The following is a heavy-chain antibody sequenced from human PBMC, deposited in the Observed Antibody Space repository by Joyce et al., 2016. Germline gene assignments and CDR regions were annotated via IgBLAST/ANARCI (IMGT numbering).Heavy chain of an antibody. D-gene: IGHD3-16*02. J-gene: IGHJ4*02. CDR2: INCNSGGT. CDR3: ARGNDYIWGSYRSGIDY. CDR1: GYTFSGHY. V-gene: IGHV1-2*06. Sequence: QVQLVQFGAEVKKPGASVKVSCKASGYTFSGHYMHWVRQAPGQGLEWRGRINCNSGGTNDAQKFQGRVTMTRDTSISTAYMELRRLRSDDTAVYYCARGNDYIWGSYRSGIDYWGQGTLVTVSS.